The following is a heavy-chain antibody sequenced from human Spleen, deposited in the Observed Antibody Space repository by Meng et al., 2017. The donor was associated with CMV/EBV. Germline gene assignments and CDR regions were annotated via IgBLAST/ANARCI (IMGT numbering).Heavy chain of an antibody. D-gene: IGHD2-2*01. CDR2: ISYDGKKK. CDR1: GFTFSSYG. Sequence: GGSLRLSCGASGFTFSSYGLHWVRQAPGKGLEWVAVISYDGKKKSYADSVKGRITISRDNSKNTLFLQMNTLRPEDTAMYYCARVKRVLVVSAAIGPYGMDVWGQGTTVTVSS. J-gene: IGHJ6*02. CDR3: ARVKRVLVVSAAIGPYGMDV. V-gene: IGHV3-30*04.